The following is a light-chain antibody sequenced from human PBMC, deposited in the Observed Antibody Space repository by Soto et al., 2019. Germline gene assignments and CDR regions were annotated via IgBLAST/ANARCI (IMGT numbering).Light chain of an antibody. CDR3: QQYNNWLRT. Sequence: EIVMTQSPATLSVSPGERATLSCRASQSVSSNLAWYQQKPGQAPRLLIYGASTRATGIPARFSGSGSGTEFTLTISSLQSVDFAVYYCQQYNNWLRTFGQGTRLEIK. CDR1: QSVSSN. J-gene: IGKJ5*01. V-gene: IGKV3-15*01. CDR2: GAS.